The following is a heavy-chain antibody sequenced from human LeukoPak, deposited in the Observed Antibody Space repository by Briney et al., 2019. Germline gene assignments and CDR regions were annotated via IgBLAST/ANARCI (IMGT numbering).Heavy chain of an antibody. CDR1: GFTVSSNY. CDR2: IYSGGST. D-gene: IGHD6-19*01. V-gene: IGHV3-66*02. CDR3: ARVSRQYNWFDP. Sequence: GGSLRLSCAASGFTVSSNYMSWVRQAPGKGLEWVSVIYSGGSTYYADSVKGRFTISRDNSKNTLYLQMNSLRAEDTAVYYCARVSRQYNWFDPWGQGTLVTVSS. J-gene: IGHJ5*02.